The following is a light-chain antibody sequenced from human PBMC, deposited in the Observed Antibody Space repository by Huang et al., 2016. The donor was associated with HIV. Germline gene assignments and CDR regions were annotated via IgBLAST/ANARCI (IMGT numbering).Light chain of an antibody. Sequence: IVLTPSPPTLSIYPGERVTLSCRASQCVGDYVAWYQQKPGQAPRLLIYDASQRAAGVSARFSGSGSGTEFILTISSLEPEDYAVYYCQQRSKWLSFGGGTKVEIK. CDR3: QQRSKWLS. CDR1: QCVGDY. J-gene: IGKJ4*01. CDR2: DAS. V-gene: IGKV3-11*01.